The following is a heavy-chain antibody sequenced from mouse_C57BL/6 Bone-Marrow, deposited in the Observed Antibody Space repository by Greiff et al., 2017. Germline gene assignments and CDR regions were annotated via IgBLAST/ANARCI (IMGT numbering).Heavy chain of an antibody. J-gene: IGHJ4*01. D-gene: IGHD1-1*01. V-gene: IGHV1-81*01. CDR2: IYPRSGNT. CDR3: ARSPYYYGSIYYAMDY. Sequence: QVQLQQPGAELVMPGASVKLSCKASGYTFTSYGISWVKQRTGQGLEWIGEIYPRSGNTYYNEKFKGKDTLTADKSSSTAYMELRSLTSEDSAVYFCARSPYYYGSIYYAMDYWGQGTSVTVSS. CDR1: GYTFTSYG.